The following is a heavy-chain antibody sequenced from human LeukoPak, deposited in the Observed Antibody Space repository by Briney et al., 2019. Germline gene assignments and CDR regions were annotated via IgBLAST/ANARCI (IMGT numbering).Heavy chain of an antibody. CDR3: ARDEIHYDILTGYYVPGYYFDY. CDR1: GGTFSSYA. V-gene: IGHV1-69*13. CDR2: IIPIFGTA. Sequence: HAASVKVSCKASGGTFSSYAISWVRQAPGQGLEWMGGIIPIFGTANYAQKFQGRVTITADESTSTAYMELSSLRSEDTAVYYCARDEIHYDILTGYYVPGYYFDYWGQGTLVTVSS. D-gene: IGHD3-9*01. J-gene: IGHJ4*02.